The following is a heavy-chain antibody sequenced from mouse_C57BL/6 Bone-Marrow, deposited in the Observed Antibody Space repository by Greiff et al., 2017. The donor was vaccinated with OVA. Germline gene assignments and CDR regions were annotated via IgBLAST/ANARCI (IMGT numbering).Heavy chain of an antibody. CDR3: APHSNYEGNYAMDY. D-gene: IGHD2-5*01. J-gene: IGHJ4*01. CDR2: IWSGGST. CDR1: GFSLTSYG. V-gene: IGHV2-2*01. Sequence: QVQLQESGPGLVQPSQSLSITCTVSGFSLTSYGVHWVRQSPGKGLEWLGVIWSGGSTDYNAAFISRLSISKDNSKSQVFFKMNSLQADDTAIYYCAPHSNYEGNYAMDYWGQGTSVTVSS.